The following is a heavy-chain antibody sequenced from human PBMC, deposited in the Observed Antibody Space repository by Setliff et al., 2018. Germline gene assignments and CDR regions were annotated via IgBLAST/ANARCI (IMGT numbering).Heavy chain of an antibody. CDR1: GGSISSSSYY. J-gene: IGHJ4*02. CDR2: IYYSGST. CDR3: ARGFDVCGGGACYTDGPYYFDY. V-gene: IGHV4-39*01. Sequence: SETLSLTCTVSGGSISSSSYYWGWIRQPPGKGPEWIGSIYYSGSTYYNPSLKSRVTISVDTSKNQFSLKLSSVAAADTAVYYCARGFDVCGGGACYTDGPYYFDYWGLGTLVTVSS. D-gene: IGHD2-21*02.